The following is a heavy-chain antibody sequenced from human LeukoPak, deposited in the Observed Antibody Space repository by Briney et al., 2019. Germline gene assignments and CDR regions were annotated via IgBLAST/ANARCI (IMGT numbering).Heavy chain of an antibody. J-gene: IGHJ3*02. CDR3: ARVASSGYYYSAFDI. Sequence: SETLSLTCTVSGGSISSSSYYWGWIRQPPGKGLEWIGYIYYSGSTNYNPSLKSRVTISVDTSKNQFSLKLSSVTAADTAVYYCARVASSGYYYSAFDIWGQGTMVTVSS. D-gene: IGHD3-22*01. CDR1: GGSISSSSYY. V-gene: IGHV4-61*05. CDR2: IYYSGST.